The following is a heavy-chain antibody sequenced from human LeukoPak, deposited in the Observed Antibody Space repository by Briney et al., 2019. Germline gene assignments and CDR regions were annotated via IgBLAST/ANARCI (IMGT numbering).Heavy chain of an antibody. CDR1: GFTFSNYA. J-gene: IGHJ4*02. Sequence: GGSLRLSCAASGFTFSNYAMSWVRQAPGKGLEWVSIISTSGSGGATYYADSVKGRLTISRDSPKNTLYLQMNSIRAEDTAVYYCARAPGSLVSVAARPYYFDFWGQGTLVTVSS. CDR2: ISTSGSGGAT. CDR3: ARAPGSLVSVAARPYYFDF. D-gene: IGHD6-6*01. V-gene: IGHV3-23*01.